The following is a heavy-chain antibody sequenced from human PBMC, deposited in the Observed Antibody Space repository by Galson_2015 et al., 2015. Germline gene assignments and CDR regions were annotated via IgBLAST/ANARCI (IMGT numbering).Heavy chain of an antibody. J-gene: IGHJ6*02. D-gene: IGHD2-15*01. V-gene: IGHV1-46*01. Sequence: SVKVSCKASGNTFPNYYIHWLRQAPGQGLEWMGAINPSGGNTIYAQKFQGRVTMTRDTSTSAVYMELSSQTSEDAAVYYCATRRPCSGGTCYGLDVWGQGTTVTVPS. CDR3: ATRRPCSGGTCYGLDV. CDR2: INPSGGNT. CDR1: GNTFPNYY.